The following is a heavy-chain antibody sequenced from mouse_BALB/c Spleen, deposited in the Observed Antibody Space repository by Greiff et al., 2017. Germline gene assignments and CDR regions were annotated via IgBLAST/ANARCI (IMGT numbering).Heavy chain of an antibody. V-gene: IGHV1-66*01. J-gene: IGHJ3*01. D-gene: IGHD2-3*01. CDR3: ARGKDGYSAWFAY. CDR2: IFPGSGNT. CDR1: GYSFTSYY. Sequence: VQLQQSGPELVKPGASVKISCKASGYSFTSYYIHWVKQRPGQGLEWIGWIFPGSGNTKYNEKFKGKATLTADTSSSTAYMQLSSLTSEDSAVYFCARGKDGYSAWFAYWGQGTLVTVSA.